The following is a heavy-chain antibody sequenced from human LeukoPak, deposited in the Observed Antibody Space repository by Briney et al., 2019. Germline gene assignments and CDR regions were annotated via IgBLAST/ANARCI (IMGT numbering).Heavy chain of an antibody. CDR3: VRDHSRCCGVVPANIDDY. CDR2: ISHDSAII. D-gene: IGHD2-15*01. CDR1: GFTFRRDS. J-gene: IGHJ4*02. Sequence: GGSLRLSCAASGFTFRRDSMNWVRQAPGKGLEWISYISHDSAIIYYADSVRGRFTMSRDNARNSLYLQMHSLRAEDTAVYYCVRDHSRCCGVVPANIDDYWGQGTLVTVSS. V-gene: IGHV3-48*04.